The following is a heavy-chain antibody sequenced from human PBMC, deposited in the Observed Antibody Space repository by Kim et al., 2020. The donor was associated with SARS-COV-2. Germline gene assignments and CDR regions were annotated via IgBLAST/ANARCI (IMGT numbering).Heavy chain of an antibody. J-gene: IGHJ3*02. Sequence: ADSVKNRFTISRDNSKNKRDLQINGLRAEESAVYYCAKDSSLTTGHAFDIWGQGTMVTVSS. D-gene: IGHD4-17*01. V-gene: IGHV3-30-3*02. CDR3: AKDSSLTTGHAFDI.